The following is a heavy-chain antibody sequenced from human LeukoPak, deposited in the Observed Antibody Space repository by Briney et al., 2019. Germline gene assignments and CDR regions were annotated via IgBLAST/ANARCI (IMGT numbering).Heavy chain of an antibody. CDR1: TRYFTNYW. CDR3: GTSRWSGVVDS. J-gene: IGHJ5*01. V-gene: IGHV3-74*01. D-gene: IGHD3-3*01. CDR2: IDRDGLKA. Sequence: GGSLRLSCTASTRYFTNYWMHWVRQVPGKGLAWLSRIDRDGLKADYADAVRGRFTISRHNAKSTAYLQMDSLRVEDTAVYYCGTSRWSGVVDSWGQGTLITVSS.